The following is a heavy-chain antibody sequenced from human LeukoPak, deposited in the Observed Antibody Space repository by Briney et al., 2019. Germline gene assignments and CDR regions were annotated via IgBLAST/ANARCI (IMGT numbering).Heavy chain of an antibody. V-gene: IGHV3-23*01. CDR1: GFPVSSYA. Sequence: GGSLRPSCAAFGFPVSSYAMSWVRQAPGKGLEWVSATSSSDAGTYHADSVRGRFTISRDSSKNTLYLQMNSLRVEDAAVYYCARAPVTSCRGAYCYPFDYWGQGTLVTVSS. CDR2: TSSSDAGT. D-gene: IGHD2-21*01. J-gene: IGHJ4*02. CDR3: ARAPVTSCRGAYCYPFDY.